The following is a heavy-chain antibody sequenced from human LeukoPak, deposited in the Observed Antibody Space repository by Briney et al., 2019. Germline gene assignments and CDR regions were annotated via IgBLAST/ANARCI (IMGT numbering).Heavy chain of an antibody. J-gene: IGHJ4*02. CDR2: ISAYNGNT. V-gene: IGHV1-18*01. CDR1: GYTFTSYG. CDR3: ARGPEGDYDSSPPRF. D-gene: IGHD3-22*01. Sequence: ASVKVSCKASGYTFTSYGISWVRQAPGQGLEWMGWISAYNGNTLYAQKLQGRVTMTTDTSTSTAYMELRSLRSDDTAVYYCARGPEGDYDSSPPRFWGQGTLVTVSS.